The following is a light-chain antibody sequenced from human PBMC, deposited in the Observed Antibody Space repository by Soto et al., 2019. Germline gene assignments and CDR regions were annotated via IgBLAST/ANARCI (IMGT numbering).Light chain of an antibody. CDR3: QQSHNTPRT. V-gene: IGKV1-39*01. J-gene: IGKJ1*01. Sequence: DIQMTQSPSSLSASVGDRVTIICRSNQSIASYLSWYQQKPGKAPNLLIYAASTLQSVVPSRFSGSGSGTDFTLTISRLQPKDFATYYCQQSHNTPRTFGQGTKVEV. CDR2: AAS. CDR1: QSIASY.